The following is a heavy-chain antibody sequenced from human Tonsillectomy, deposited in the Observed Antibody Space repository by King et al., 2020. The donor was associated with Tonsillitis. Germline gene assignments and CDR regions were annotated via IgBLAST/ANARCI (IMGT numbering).Heavy chain of an antibody. CDR2: INPNGGST. CDR3: ASDPVTRMRVIDLPYLYYGMDV. V-gene: IGHV1-46*01. D-gene: IGHD3-22*01. J-gene: IGHJ6*02. Sequence: VQLVESGAEVRKPGASVKVSCTASGYTFTSYYIHWVRQAPGQGLEWVGIINPNGGSTSYAQNFQGGRVTGTRDTSTSTVSMELNSLTSQAMAGYSCASDPVTRMRVIDLPYLYYGMDVWGQGTTVTVSS. CDR1: GYTFTSYY.